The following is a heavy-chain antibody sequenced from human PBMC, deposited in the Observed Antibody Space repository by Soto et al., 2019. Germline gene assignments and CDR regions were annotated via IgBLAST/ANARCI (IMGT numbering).Heavy chain of an antibody. CDR1: GFMFTSYW. V-gene: IGHV3-7*01. CDR2: INQDGNDK. D-gene: IGHD2-21*02. CDR3: AALTAGPLY. J-gene: IGHJ4*02. Sequence: HPGGSLRLSCAASGFMFTSYWMTWFRQAPGKGLEWVANINQDGNDKYYVDSVKGRFTISRDNAQNSLYLQMNSLRAEDTAVYYFAALTAGPLYWCQGTLVSVFS.